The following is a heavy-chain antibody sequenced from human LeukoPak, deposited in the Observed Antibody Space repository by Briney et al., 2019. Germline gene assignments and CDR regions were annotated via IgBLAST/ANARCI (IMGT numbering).Heavy chain of an antibody. CDR3: ARRSEPFDY. CDR1: GYTFSSYG. J-gene: IGHJ4*02. D-gene: IGHD1-14*01. Sequence: ASVKVSCKASGYTFSSYGFSWVRQAPGQGLEWMGWISAYNGNTNYAQKLQGRVAMTTDTSTNTAYMELRSLRSDDTAVYYCARRSEPFDYWGQGTLVIVSS. CDR2: ISAYNGNT. V-gene: IGHV1-18*01.